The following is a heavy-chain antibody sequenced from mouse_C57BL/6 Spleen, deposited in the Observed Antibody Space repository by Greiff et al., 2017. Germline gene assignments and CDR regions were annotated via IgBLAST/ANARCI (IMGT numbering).Heavy chain of an antibody. CDR2: IYPSDSET. CDR1: GYTFTSYW. V-gene: IGHV1-61*01. CDR3: ARRGWEDYFDY. D-gene: IGHD3-3*01. J-gene: IGHJ2*01. Sequence: QVQLQQPGAELVRPGSSVKLSCKASGYTFTSYWLDWVKQRPGQGLEWIGNIYPSDSETHYNPKFKDKATLTVDKSSNTAYMQLSSLTSEVSAVYYYARRGWEDYFDYWGQGTTLTVSS.